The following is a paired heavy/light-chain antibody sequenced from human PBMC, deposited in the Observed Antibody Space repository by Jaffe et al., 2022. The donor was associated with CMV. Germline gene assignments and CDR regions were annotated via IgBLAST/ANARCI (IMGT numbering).Light chain of an antibody. J-gene: IGKJ4*01. CDR3: QPTGSFSLIT. CDR2: GAS. Sequence: DIQMTQSPSSVSASVGDKVTITCRASQDVSTWLAWYQQRPGKAPNLLIYGASTLQSGVPSRFSGGGSGTLFTLTISGLQPEDFATYYCQPTGSFSLITFGGGTNVEIK. CDR1: QDVSTW. V-gene: IGKV1D-12*01.
Heavy chain of an antibody. J-gene: IGHJ4*02. CDR2: VSYSGFL. CDR1: GDSISGRDFY. Sequence: QAQLQESGPGLVRPSETLSLACTVSGDSISGRDFYWGWIRQPPGKGLEWIGSVSYSGFLYSKPSLESRVTISVDSPKKQFSLRLTSVTAADTAVYYCARRFGNGWHFDSWGQGILVTVSS. D-gene: IGHD6-19*01. CDR3: ARRFGNGWHFDS. V-gene: IGHV4-39*01.